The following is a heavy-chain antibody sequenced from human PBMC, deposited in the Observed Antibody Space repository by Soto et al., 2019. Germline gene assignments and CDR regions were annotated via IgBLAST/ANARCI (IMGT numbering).Heavy chain of an antibody. CDR1: GFTFSSYA. CDR2: ISGSGGST. V-gene: IGHV3-23*01. J-gene: IGHJ6*02. D-gene: IGHD6-13*01. CDR3: AKENEAADRPLGGMDV. Sequence: VGSLRLSCAASGFTFSSYAMSWVRQAPGKGLEWVSAISGSGGSTYYADSVKGRFTISRDNSKNTLYLQMNSLRAEDTAVYYCAKENEAADRPLGGMDVWGQGTTVTVSS.